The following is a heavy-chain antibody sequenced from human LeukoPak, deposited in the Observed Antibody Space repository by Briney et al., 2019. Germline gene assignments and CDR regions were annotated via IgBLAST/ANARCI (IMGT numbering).Heavy chain of an antibody. CDR1: GVSTTNGIYY. D-gene: IGHD6-19*01. J-gene: IGHJ4*02. Sequence: PSATLSLTCTVSGVSTTNGIYYWAWIRQPPGKGLEWIGSVHNVGSTYYNLSLRSRVTMSIDTSKNQFSLRLNSVTSADTAVYYCARHAEYISGWHCYLDHWGQGILVTVSS. V-gene: IGHV4-39*01. CDR2: VHNVGST. CDR3: ARHAEYISGWHCYLDH.